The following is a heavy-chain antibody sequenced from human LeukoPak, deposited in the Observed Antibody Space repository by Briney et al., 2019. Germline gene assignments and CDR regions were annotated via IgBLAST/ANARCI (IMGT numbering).Heavy chain of an antibody. D-gene: IGHD1-26*01. CDR1: GGSISSSSYY. CDR3: ARGYSGSYYLPGAHFDY. V-gene: IGHV4-39*07. CDR2: MYYSGTT. Sequence: SETLSLTCTVSGGSISSSSYYWGWIRQPPGKGLEWIGSMYYSGTTYYNPSLKSRVTISVDTSKNQFSLKLSSVTAADTAVYYCARGYSGSYYLPGAHFDYWGQGTLVTVSS. J-gene: IGHJ4*02.